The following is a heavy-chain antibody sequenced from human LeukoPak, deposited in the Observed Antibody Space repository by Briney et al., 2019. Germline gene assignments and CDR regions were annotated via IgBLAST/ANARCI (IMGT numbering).Heavy chain of an antibody. V-gene: IGHV3-23*01. Sequence: GGSLRLSCAASGFTFSSYAISWVRQAPGKGLEWVSAISGSGGSTYYADSVKGRFTISRDNSKNTLYLQMNSLRAEDTAVYYCAKSREWLVLGSIDYWGQGNLVTVSS. CDR1: GFTFSSYA. CDR2: ISGSGGST. CDR3: AKSREWLVLGSIDY. D-gene: IGHD6-19*01. J-gene: IGHJ4*02.